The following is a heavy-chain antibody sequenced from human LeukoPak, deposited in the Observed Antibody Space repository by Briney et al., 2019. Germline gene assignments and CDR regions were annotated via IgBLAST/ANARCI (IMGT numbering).Heavy chain of an antibody. CDR3: AKGHCSSTTCSLGY. CDR1: GFTFSIYA. Sequence: PGGSVRLSCAASGFTFSIYAMSWARQAAGKGVEWVSVISGSDGNTYYADSVKGRFTISRDNSKNTLYLQMSSLETEDTAVYYCAKGHCSSTTCSLGYWGQGSLVTVSS. CDR2: ISGSDGNT. V-gene: IGHV3-23*01. J-gene: IGHJ4*02. D-gene: IGHD2-2*01.